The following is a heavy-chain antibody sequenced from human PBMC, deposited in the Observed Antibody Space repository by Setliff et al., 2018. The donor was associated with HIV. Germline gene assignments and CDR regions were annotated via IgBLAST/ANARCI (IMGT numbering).Heavy chain of an antibody. V-gene: IGHV4-59*01. CDR2: IYNSVTT. J-gene: IGHJ5*02. CDR1: GASISSNT. CDR3: ARGGTSSNWFGP. Sequence: PSETLSLTCIVSGASISSNTWSWIRQAPGKGLQWIGFIYNSVTTNYNPSLKSRVTISLDTSKNQFSLKLTSATAADTAVYYCARGGTSSNWFGPWGQGTLVTVSS. D-gene: IGHD2-2*01.